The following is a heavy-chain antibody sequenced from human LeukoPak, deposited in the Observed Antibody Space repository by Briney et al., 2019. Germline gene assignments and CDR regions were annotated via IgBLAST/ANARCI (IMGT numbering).Heavy chain of an antibody. J-gene: IGHJ4*02. V-gene: IGHV3-23*01. D-gene: IGHD4-23*01. CDR1: GITFSSYA. CDR3: AKEKTTVVTPGIDY. Sequence: GGSLRLSCAASGITFSSYAVSWVRQAPGKGLEWVSAISNTGGNTYYADSVKGRFTISRDNSKITVHLQMNSLRAEDTAVYYCAKEKTTVVTPGIDYWGQGTLVTVSS. CDR2: ISNTGGNT.